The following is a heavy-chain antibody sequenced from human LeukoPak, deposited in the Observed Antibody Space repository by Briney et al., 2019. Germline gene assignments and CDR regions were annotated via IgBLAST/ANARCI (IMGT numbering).Heavy chain of an antibody. Sequence: QXPGXGLXXVSRMSGRGSGGSTYYAGSVKGRFTISRDNSKSTLYLQMNSLIAEDTAVYYCAKSGYNRFDSWGQGTLVTVSS. CDR2: MSGRGSGGST. J-gene: IGHJ4*02. CDR3: AKSGYNRFDS. D-gene: IGHD5-24*01. V-gene: IGHV3-23*01.